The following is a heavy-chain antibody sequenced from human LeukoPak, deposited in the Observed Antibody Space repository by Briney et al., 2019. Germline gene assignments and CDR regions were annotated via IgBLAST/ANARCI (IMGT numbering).Heavy chain of an antibody. CDR3: ASYYYDSSGPNRGDQYFQH. Sequence: PSETLSLTCAVYGGSFSGYYWSWIRQPPGKGLEWIGEINHSGSTNYNPSLKSRVTISVDTSKNHFSLKLSSVTAADTAVYYCASYYYDSSGPNRGDQYFQHWGQGTLVTVSS. V-gene: IGHV4-34*01. CDR2: INHSGST. J-gene: IGHJ1*01. CDR1: GGSFSGYY. D-gene: IGHD3-22*01.